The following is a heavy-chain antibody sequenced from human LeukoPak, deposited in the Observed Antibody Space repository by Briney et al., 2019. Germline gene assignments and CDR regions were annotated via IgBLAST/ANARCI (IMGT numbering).Heavy chain of an antibody. Sequence: PGGSLRLSCAASGFTFSSYTMNWVRQAPGKGLEWVSYITSVSSILSYADSVKGRFTISRDNAKNSLYLQMNSLRDEDTAVYYCARDLDWTFDIWGQGTTGTVSS. D-gene: IGHD1-1*01. CDR1: GFTFSSYT. CDR3: ARDLDWTFDI. CDR2: ITSVSSIL. V-gene: IGHV3-48*02. J-gene: IGHJ3*02.